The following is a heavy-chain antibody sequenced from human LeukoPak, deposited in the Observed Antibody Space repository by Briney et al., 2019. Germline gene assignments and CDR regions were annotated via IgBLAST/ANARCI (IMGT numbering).Heavy chain of an antibody. CDR2: IYHSGST. CDR1: GGSIRSSYYY. V-gene: IGHV4-39*07. J-gene: IGHJ4*02. D-gene: IGHD3-10*01. Sequence: SETLSLTCTVSGGSIRSSYYYWGWIRQPPGKGLEWIGEIYHSGSTNYNPSLKSRVTISVDKSKNQFSLKLSSVTAADTAVYYCARLRLGTGIDYWGQGTLVTVSS. CDR3: ARLRLGTGIDY.